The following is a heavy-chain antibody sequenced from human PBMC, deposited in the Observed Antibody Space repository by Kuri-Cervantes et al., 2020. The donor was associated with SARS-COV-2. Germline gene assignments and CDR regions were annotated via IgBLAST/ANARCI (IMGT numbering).Heavy chain of an antibody. Sequence: SVKVSCKASGYTFTSYDINWVRQATGQGLEWMGRIIPIFGTANYAQKFQGRVTITADESTSTAYMELSSLRSEDTAVYYCARSSKGRPGYCSNTSCYIGGGWFDPWGQGTLVTVSS. D-gene: IGHD2-2*02. CDR3: ARSSKGRPGYCSNTSCYIGGGWFDP. V-gene: IGHV1-69*13. CDR1: GYTFTSYD. J-gene: IGHJ5*02. CDR2: IIPIFGTA.